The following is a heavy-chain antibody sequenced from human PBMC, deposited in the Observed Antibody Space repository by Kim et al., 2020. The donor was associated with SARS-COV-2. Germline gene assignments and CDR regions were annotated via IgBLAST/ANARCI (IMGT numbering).Heavy chain of an antibody. D-gene: IGHD5-12*01. Sequence: GGSLRLSCAASGFTFDDYAMHWVRQAPGKGLEWVSGISWNSGSIGYADSVKGRFTISRDNAKNSLYLQMNSLRAEDTALYYCAKDQNIVATISLWGAFDIWGQGTMVTVSS. CDR1: GFTFDDYA. CDR3: AKDQNIVATISLWGAFDI. J-gene: IGHJ3*02. CDR2: ISWNSGSI. V-gene: IGHV3-9*01.